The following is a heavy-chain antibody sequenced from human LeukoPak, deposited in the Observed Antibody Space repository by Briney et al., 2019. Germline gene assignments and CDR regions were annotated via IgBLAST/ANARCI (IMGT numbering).Heavy chain of an antibody. Sequence: SQTLSLTCTVSVGSISRDGYYWSWIRQHPGEGLEWLGYIYYGGSTYYNPSLKSRVTISVDTSKNQFSLKLSSVTAADTAVYYCARDLVMDYWGQGTLVTVSS. CDR3: ARDLVMDY. D-gene: IGHD2-8*02. V-gene: IGHV4-31*03. CDR1: VGSISRDGYY. J-gene: IGHJ4*02. CDR2: IYYGGST.